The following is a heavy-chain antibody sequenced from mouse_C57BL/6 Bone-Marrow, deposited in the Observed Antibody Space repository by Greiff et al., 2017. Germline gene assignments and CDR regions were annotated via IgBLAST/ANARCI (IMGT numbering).Heavy chain of an antibody. V-gene: IGHV14-4*01. D-gene: IGHD2-4*01. J-gene: IGHJ3*01. CDR3: TTYCDYDEGFAY. Sequence: EVMLVESGAELVRPGASVKLSCTASGFNIKDDYMQWVKQRPEQGLEWIGWIDPENGDTEYASKFQGKATITADTSSNTAYLQLSSLTSEDPAVYYCTTYCDYDEGFAYWGQETLVTVSA. CDR2: IDPENGDT. CDR1: GFNIKDDY.